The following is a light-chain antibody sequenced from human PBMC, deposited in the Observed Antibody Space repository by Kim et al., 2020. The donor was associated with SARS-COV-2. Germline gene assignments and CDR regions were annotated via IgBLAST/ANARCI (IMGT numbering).Light chain of an antibody. CDR3: AAWDDSVNGVV. V-gene: IGLV1-44*01. CDR1: SSNIGSNA. J-gene: IGLJ3*02. Sequence: GERVTISCVGSSSNIGSNAVDWDQRHPRAAPKLLVSGSSEGPSGAPGRFAGAQSGASASLAISGLQSEDEADYHCAAWDDSVNGVVFGGGTQLTVL. CDR2: GSS.